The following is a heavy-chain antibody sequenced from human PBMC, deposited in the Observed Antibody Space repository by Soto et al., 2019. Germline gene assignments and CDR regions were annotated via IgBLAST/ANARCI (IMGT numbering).Heavy chain of an antibody. CDR3: ARERPVLRFLEWPNPKTDAFDI. CDR1: GFTFSSYS. Sequence: GGSLRLSCAASGFTFSSYSMNWVRQAPGKGLEWVSSISSSSSYIYYADSVKGRFTISRDNAKNSLYLQMNSLRAEDTAVYYCARERPVLRFLEWPNPKTDAFDIWGQGTMVTVSS. J-gene: IGHJ3*02. CDR2: ISSSSSYI. D-gene: IGHD3-3*01. V-gene: IGHV3-21*01.